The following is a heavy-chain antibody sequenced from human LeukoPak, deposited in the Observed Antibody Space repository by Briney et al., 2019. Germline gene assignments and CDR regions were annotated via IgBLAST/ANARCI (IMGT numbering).Heavy chain of an antibody. J-gene: IGHJ4*02. CDR3: ARGGGSSWYYYFDY. CDR1: GFTFSSYG. D-gene: IGHD6-13*01. V-gene: IGHV3-33*01. CDR2: IWYDGSNK. Sequence: PGGSLRLSCAASGFTFSSYGVHWVRQAPGKGLEWVAVIWYDGSNKYYADSVKGRFTISRDNSKNTLYLQMNSLRAEDTAVYYCARGGGSSWYYYFDYWGQGTLVTVSS.